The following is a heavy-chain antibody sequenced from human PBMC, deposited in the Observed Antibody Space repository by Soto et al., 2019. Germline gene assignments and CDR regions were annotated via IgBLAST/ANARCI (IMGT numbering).Heavy chain of an antibody. D-gene: IGHD6-13*01. CDR3: ARVGEAAGKVYYYYYMDV. V-gene: IGHV3-11*01. CDR2: ISSSGSTL. CDR1: GFTFSDYY. Sequence: PGGSLRLSCAASGFTFSDYYMSWIRQAPGKGLEWVSYISSSGSTLYYADSVKGRFTISRDNAKNSLYLQLNSLRAEDYAVYYSARVGEAAGKVYYYYYMDVWGKGTTVTVSS. J-gene: IGHJ6*03.